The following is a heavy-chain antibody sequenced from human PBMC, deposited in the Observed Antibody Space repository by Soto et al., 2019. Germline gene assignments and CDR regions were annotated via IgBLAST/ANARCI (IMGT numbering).Heavy chain of an antibody. D-gene: IGHD2-21*01. J-gene: IGHJ6*03. CDR1: GFSFSNYG. V-gene: IGHV3-30*18. CDR3: AKDGCGGDCKPFLLLNYYYMDV. Sequence: QVQLVESGGGVVQPGRSLRLSCAASGFSFSNYGMHWVRQAPGKGLEWVAVISYDGSNKYYVDSVKGRFTISRDNSKNTLYLQTNSLRAEDTAVYYCAKDGCGGDCKPFLLLNYYYMDVWGKGTTVTVSS. CDR2: ISYDGSNK.